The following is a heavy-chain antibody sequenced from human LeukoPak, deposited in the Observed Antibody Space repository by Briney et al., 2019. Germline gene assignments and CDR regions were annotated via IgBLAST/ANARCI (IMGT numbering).Heavy chain of an antibody. V-gene: IGHV3-30*12. D-gene: IGHD3-10*01. CDR3: ARGRGWYFDL. CDR1: GFTFRNHG. Sequence: GGSLRLSCAASGFTFRNHGMHWVRQAPGKGLEWVAVISYDGSNKYYADSVKGRFTISRDNAKNTLYLQMNSLRVEDTAVYYCARGRGWYFDLWSRGTLVTVSS. CDR2: ISYDGSNK. J-gene: IGHJ2*01.